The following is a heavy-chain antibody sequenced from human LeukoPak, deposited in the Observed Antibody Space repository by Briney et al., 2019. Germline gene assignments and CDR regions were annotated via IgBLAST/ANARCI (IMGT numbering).Heavy chain of an antibody. J-gene: IGHJ1*01. V-gene: IGHV1-2*02. Sequence: ASVKVSCKASRYTFTGYYMHWVRQAPGQGLEWMGWINPNSGGTNYAQKFQGRVTMTRDTSISTAYMELSRLRSDDTAVYYCARDRVVVPAVKYFQHWGQGTLVTVSS. CDR3: ARDRVVVPAVKYFQH. D-gene: IGHD2-2*01. CDR1: RYTFTGYY. CDR2: INPNSGGT.